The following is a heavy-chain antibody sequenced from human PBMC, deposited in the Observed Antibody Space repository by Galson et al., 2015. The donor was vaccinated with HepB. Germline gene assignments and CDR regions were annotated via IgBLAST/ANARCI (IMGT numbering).Heavy chain of an antibody. Sequence: SLRLSCAASGLTFSSYAMHWVRQATGKGLEFVSAISSNGDRTYYADSVKGRFTISRGNSKNRLYLQMSSLRTEDTAVYYCVNGGRDWYGYWGQGTLVTVSS. V-gene: IGHV3-64D*06. CDR1: GLTFSSYA. J-gene: IGHJ4*02. D-gene: IGHD6-19*01. CDR2: ISSNGDRT. CDR3: VNGGRDWYGY.